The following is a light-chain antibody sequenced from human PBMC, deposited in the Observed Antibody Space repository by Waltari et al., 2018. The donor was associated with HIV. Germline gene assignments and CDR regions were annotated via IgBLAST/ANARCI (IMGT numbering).Light chain of an antibody. CDR1: RSNIGSNY. J-gene: IGLJ3*02. CDR2: RNN. CDR3: ATRDGSLKV. Sequence: QSVLTQPPSASGTPGQGVTISCVGDRSNIGSNYVYWYLQLPGTAPKVLIYRNNQRPSGVPDRFSGSKSGASASLTISGLRSADEAVYFCATRDGSLKVFGGGTKLTVL. V-gene: IGLV1-47*01.